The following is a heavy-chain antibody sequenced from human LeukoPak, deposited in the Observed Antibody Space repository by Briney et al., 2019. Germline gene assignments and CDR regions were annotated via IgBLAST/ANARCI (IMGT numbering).Heavy chain of an antibody. CDR3: ARRAGGREDYFDY. D-gene: IGHD3-10*01. J-gene: IGHJ4*02. V-gene: IGHV4-59*04. Sequence: PGGSLRLSCAASGFTFSSYSMNWVRQSPGKGLEWIGHIFYTGSTYYSPSLESRVTISVDTSKNRFSLMLSSVTAADTAVYFCARRAGGREDYFDYWGQGNLVTVSS. CDR1: GFTFSSYSMN. CDR2: IFYTGST.